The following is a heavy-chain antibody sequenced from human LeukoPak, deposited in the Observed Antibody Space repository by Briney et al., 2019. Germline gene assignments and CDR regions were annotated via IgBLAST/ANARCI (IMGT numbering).Heavy chain of an antibody. CDR2: ISSGGGNT. J-gene: IGHJ4*02. V-gene: IGHV3-23*01. CDR3: ARSLSSRFSGPRRPYYFDY. D-gene: IGHD3-16*02. CDR1: GFTLNNYA. Sequence: GGPLRLSCAASGFTLNNYAMSWVRQVPGKGLQWVSGISSGGGNTYYLDSVKGRFTISRDNSKNTLYLQMNSLRAEDTAVYYCARSLSSRFSGPRRPYYFDYWGQGTLVTVSS.